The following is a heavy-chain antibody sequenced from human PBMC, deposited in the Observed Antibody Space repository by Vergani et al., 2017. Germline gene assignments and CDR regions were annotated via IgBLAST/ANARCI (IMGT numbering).Heavy chain of an antibody. D-gene: IGHD6-13*01. V-gene: IGHV4-34*01. CDR3: ARAASIAAAGTALAEDI. CDR2: INHSGST. Sequence: QVQLQQWGAGLLKPSETLSLTCAVYGGSFSGYYWSWIRQPPGKGLEWIGEINHSGSTNYNPSLKSRVTISVDTYQNQFCLKLSSVTAADTAVYYCARAASIAAAGTALAEDIWGQGTMVTVSS. J-gene: IGHJ3*02. CDR1: GGSFSGYY.